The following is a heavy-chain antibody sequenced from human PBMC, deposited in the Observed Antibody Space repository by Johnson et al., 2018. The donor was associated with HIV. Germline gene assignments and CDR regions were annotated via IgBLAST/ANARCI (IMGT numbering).Heavy chain of an antibody. Sequence: VQLVESGGGLVQPGGSLRLSCAASGFTFSSYWMSWVRQAPGKGLEWVANIKQDGSEKSYVDSVKGRFTISRDNAKNSLYLQMNSLRAEDTAVYYCARGGYNFWSGYLGAFDIWGQGTMVTVSS. D-gene: IGHD3-3*01. CDR3: ARGGYNFWSGYLGAFDI. J-gene: IGHJ3*02. CDR1: GFTFSSYW. CDR2: IKQDGSEK. V-gene: IGHV3-7*01.